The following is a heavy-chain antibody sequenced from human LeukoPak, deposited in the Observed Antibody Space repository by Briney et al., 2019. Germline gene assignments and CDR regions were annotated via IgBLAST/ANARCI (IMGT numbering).Heavy chain of an antibody. J-gene: IGHJ4*02. CDR3: ARAEGSSGYWDYYFDY. D-gene: IGHD3-22*01. Sequence: SETLSLTCTVSGGSISSGSYYWSWIRQPAGKGLEWIGRIYTSGSTNYNPSLKSRVTISVDTSKNQFSLKLSSVTAADTAVYYCARAEGSSGYWDYYFDYWGQGTLVTVSS. CDR2: IYTSGST. V-gene: IGHV4-61*02. CDR1: GGSISSGSYY.